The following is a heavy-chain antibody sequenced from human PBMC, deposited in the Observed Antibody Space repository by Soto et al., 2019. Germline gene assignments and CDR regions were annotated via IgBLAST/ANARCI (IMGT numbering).Heavy chain of an antibody. D-gene: IGHD5-12*01. Sequence: ASVKVSCKASGYTFTSYYMHLVRQAPGQGLEWMGIINPSGGSTSYAQKFQGRVTMTRDTSTSTVYMELSSLRSEDTAVYYCARDPNRTSGYGAGDAFDIWGQGTMVTVSS. CDR3: ARDPNRTSGYGAGDAFDI. CDR2: INPSGGST. V-gene: IGHV1-46*03. CDR1: GYTFTSYY. J-gene: IGHJ3*02.